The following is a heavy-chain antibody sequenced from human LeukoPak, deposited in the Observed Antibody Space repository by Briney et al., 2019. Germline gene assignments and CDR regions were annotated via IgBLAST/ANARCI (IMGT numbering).Heavy chain of an antibody. D-gene: IGHD2-15*01. CDR3: AKGRGVVVGYFDY. J-gene: IGHJ4*02. V-gene: IGHV3-48*03. CDR2: ISSSGSII. CDR1: GFSFTTYD. Sequence: GGSLRLSCAASGFSFTTYDMNWVRQAPGKGLEWVSYISSSGSIIHYADFVKGRFIISRDNAKNSLYLQMNSLRAEDTALYYCAKGRGVVVGYFDYWGQGTLVTVSS.